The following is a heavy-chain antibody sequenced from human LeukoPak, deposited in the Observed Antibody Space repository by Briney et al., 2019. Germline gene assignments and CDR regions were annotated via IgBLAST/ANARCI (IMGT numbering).Heavy chain of an antibody. D-gene: IGHD3-16*01. J-gene: IGHJ4*02. CDR2: ISYDGSNK. Sequence: PGGSLRLTCAASGFTFSSYGMHWVRQAPGKGLEWVAVISYDGSNKYYADSVKGRFTISRDNSKNTVYLQMTSLRAEDTAVFYCAKGTTDYDASDPLDFWGQGTLVTVSS. V-gene: IGHV3-30*18. CDR1: GFTFSSYG. CDR3: AKGTTDYDASDPLDF.